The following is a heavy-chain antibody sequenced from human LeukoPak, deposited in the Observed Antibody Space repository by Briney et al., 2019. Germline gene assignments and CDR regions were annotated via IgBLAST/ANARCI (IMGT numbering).Heavy chain of an antibody. D-gene: IGHD5-18*01. V-gene: IGHV3-23*01. CDR3: ANRLYSYADPFDY. Sequence: GGSLRLSCAASGFTFSSYAMSWVRQAPGKGVEWVSAISGSGGSTYYADSVKGRFTIYRDNAKNTVYVQMNRLRAEDTAVYYCANRLYSYADPFDYWGQGTLVTVSS. CDR2: ISGSGGST. CDR1: GFTFSSYA. J-gene: IGHJ4*02.